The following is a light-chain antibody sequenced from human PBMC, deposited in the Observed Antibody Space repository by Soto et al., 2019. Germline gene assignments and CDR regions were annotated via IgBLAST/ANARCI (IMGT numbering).Light chain of an antibody. V-gene: IGKV1-39*01. Sequence: DIQMTQSPSSLSAFVGDRVTITCRSSQTISSYLNWYQQKPGKAPKVLIYAASYLQTGVSSRFSGRGSGTDFTLTIDSLQPEDAATYYCQQSYIRFTFGPGTRWISN. J-gene: IGKJ3*01. CDR1: QTISSY. CDR2: AAS. CDR3: QQSYIRFT.